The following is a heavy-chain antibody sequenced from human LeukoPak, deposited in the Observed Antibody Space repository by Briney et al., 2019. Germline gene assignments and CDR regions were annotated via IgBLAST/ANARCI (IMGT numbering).Heavy chain of an antibody. Sequence: SQTLSLTRGISGGYFKSYYRSGIRHPPRKGLEWIGEINHNGNTNYNPALKSRLTKSDETSNNQFPQRQRSFTAADTAVYYCARGIGGEGYCSGGSCYSFDYWGQGTLVTVSS. V-gene: IGHV4-34*01. D-gene: IGHD2-15*01. CDR3: ARGIGGEGYCSGGSCYSFDY. J-gene: IGHJ4*02. CDR1: GGYFKSYY. CDR2: INHNGNT.